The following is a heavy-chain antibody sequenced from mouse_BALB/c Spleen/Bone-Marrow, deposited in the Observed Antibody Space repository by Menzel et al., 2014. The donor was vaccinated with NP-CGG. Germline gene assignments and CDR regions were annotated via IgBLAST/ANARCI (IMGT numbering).Heavy chain of an antibody. V-gene: IGHV1-67*01. CDR3: ASPIYYGNYEGFAY. J-gene: IGHJ3*01. D-gene: IGHD2-1*01. Sequence: VQRVESGPELVRPGVSVKISCKGSGYTFTDYAMHWVKQSRAKSLEWIGVISTYSGNTNYNQKFKGKATMTVDKSSSTAYMELARLTSEDSAIYYCASPIYYGNYEGFAYWGQGTLVTVSA. CDR2: ISTYSGNT. CDR1: GYTFTDYA.